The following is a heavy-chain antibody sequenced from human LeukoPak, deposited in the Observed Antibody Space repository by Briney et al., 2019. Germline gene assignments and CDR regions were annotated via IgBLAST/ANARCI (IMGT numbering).Heavy chain of an antibody. CDR1: GGSFSGYY. Sequence: PSETLSLTCAVYGGSFSGYYWSWIRQPPGKGLGWIGEINHSGSTNYNPSLKSRVTISVDTSKNQFSLKPSSVTAADTAVYYCARDWNNRAFDIWGQGTMVTVSS. D-gene: IGHD1/OR15-1a*01. J-gene: IGHJ3*02. CDR3: ARDWNNRAFDI. V-gene: IGHV4-34*01. CDR2: INHSGST.